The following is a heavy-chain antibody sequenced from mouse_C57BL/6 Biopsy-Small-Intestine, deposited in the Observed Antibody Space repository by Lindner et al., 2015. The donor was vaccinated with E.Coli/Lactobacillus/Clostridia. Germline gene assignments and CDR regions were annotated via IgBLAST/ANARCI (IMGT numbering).Heavy chain of an antibody. Sequence: SVKVSCKTSGYTFTGYYMHWVRQAPGQGLEWMGWINSNSGGTNYAQNFQGRVTMTRDTSIGTAYVELSRLRSDDTAVYYCARGGVTVTTRPTQPYYWGQGTLVTVSS. V-gene: IGHV1-53*01. D-gene: IGHD2-13*01. CDR2: INSNSGGT. CDR1: GYTFTGYY. CDR3: ARGGVTVTTRPTQPYY. J-gene: IGHJ4*01.